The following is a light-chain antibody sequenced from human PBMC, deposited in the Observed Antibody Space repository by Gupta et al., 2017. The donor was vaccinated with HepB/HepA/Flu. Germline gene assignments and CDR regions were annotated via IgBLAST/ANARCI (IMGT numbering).Light chain of an antibody. CDR2: GAS. CDR3: QQDGSSPVT. Sequence: VLTQARDTLSSSPGERATLSCRASQSVNDYLAWYQQKPGQAPRLLIYGASSRATGIPDRFSGSGSGTDFTLTISRLEPEDFAVYYCQQDGSSPVTFGQGTRLEI. CDR1: QSVNDY. J-gene: IGKJ5*01. V-gene: IGKV3-20*01.